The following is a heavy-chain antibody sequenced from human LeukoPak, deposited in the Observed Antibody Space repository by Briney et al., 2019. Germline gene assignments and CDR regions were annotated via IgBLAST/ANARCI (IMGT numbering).Heavy chain of an antibody. V-gene: IGHV1-46*01. Sequence: ASVKVPCKASGYTFTSCYMHWVRQAPGQGLEWMGIINPSAGSTSYAQNFQGRVTMTRDTSTSTVYMELSSLRSEDTAVYYCAREGVGGSHGDWFDPWGQGTLVTVSS. CDR3: AREGVGGSHGDWFDP. CDR1: GYTFTSCY. J-gene: IGHJ5*02. D-gene: IGHD1-26*01. CDR2: INPSAGST.